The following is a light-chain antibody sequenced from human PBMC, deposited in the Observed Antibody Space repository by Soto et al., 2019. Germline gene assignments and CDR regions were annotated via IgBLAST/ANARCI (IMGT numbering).Light chain of an antibody. CDR1: QSVVSRF. J-gene: IGKJ3*01. V-gene: IGKV3-20*01. Sequence: EIVLTQSPGTLSLSPGERATLSCRASQSVVSRFLAWYQQRPGQAPSLLIYGASSRATGIPDRFSGSGSGTDFTLIISRLEPEDFAVYYCQHYDGPPFTFGPGTKVDIK. CDR3: QHYDGPPFT. CDR2: GAS.